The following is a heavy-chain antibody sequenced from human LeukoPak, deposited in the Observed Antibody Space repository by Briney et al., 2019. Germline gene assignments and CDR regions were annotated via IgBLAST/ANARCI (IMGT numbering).Heavy chain of an antibody. D-gene: IGHD3-22*01. CDR3: TTRYSYDSSGYPTAEPFDY. J-gene: IGHJ4*02. V-gene: IGHV3-15*01. Sequence: GGSLRLSCAASGFTFSNAWMSWVRQAPGKGLEWVGRIKSKTDGGTTDYAAPVKGRFTISRDDSKNTLYLQMNSLKTEDTAVYYCTTRYSYDSSGYPTAEPFDYWGQGTLVTVSS. CDR2: IKSKTDGGTT. CDR1: GFTFSNAW.